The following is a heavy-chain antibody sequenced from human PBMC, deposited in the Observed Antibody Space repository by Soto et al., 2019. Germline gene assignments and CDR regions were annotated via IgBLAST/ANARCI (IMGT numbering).Heavy chain of an antibody. V-gene: IGHV4-34*01. J-gene: IGHJ6*02. CDR3: AGDNVVVNPIRYYHYGMDV. CDR1: GGPFSRYY. Sequence: SETLSLTCAVHGGPFSRYYWTWIRQSPGKGLEWIGEMHQSGNANYNPSLKSRVSISADTSKNQFSLTLTSVTAADTATYYCAGDNVVVNPIRYYHYGMDVWGQGTTVTVSS. CDR2: MHQSGNA. D-gene: IGHD2-21*01.